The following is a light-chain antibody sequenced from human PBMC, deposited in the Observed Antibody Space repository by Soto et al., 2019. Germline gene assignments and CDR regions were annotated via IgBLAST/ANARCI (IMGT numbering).Light chain of an antibody. CDR2: KAS. CDR1: RNINNL. J-gene: IGKJ4*01. Sequence: DIQMTQSPSTLSASVGDRVAITCRASRNINNLLAWYQQKPGKAPKLLIYKASSLESGVPSRFSGSGSGTEFTLTISSLQPDDFATYYCQRYYSFLLTFGGGTKVEIK. V-gene: IGKV1-5*03. CDR3: QRYYSFLLT.